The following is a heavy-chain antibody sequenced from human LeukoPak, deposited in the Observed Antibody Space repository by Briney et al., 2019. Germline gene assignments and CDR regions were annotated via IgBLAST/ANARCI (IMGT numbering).Heavy chain of an antibody. Sequence: SETLSLTCTVSGGSISSSSYYWGWIRQPPGKGLEWIGSISYSGTTYYNPSLKSRVTISADTSKNQFSLKLSSVTAADTAVYFCARRQYTSSYDYWGQGILVTDSS. V-gene: IGHV4-39*01. CDR1: GGSISSSSYY. CDR2: ISYSGTT. J-gene: IGHJ4*02. CDR3: ARRQYTSSYDY. D-gene: IGHD5-18*01.